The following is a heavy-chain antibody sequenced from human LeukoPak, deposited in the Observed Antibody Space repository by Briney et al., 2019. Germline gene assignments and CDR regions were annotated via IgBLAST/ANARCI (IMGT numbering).Heavy chain of an antibody. J-gene: IGHJ6*03. CDR1: GGTFSSYA. D-gene: IGHD3-10*01. Sequence: ASVKVSCKASGGTFSSYAISWVRQAPGQGLEWMGGIIPIFGTANYAQKFQGRVTITADESTSTAYMELSSLRSEDTAVYYCARDPGTMVRGVPYMDVWGKGTTVTISS. CDR3: ARDPGTMVRGVPYMDV. V-gene: IGHV1-69*13. CDR2: IIPIFGTA.